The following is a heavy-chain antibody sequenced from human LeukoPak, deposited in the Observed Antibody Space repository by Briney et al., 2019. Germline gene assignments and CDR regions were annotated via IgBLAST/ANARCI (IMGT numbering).Heavy chain of an antibody. Sequence: GGSLRLSCAASGFTFSRYSMTWVRQAPGKGLEWVSSISSSSSYIYYADSVKGRFTISRDNAKNSLYLQMNSLRAEDTAVYYCARDLLPRNAGLGIFFDYWGQGTLVTVSS. CDR1: GFTFSRYS. CDR2: ISSSSSYI. V-gene: IGHV3-21*01. CDR3: ARDLLPRNAGLGIFFDY. J-gene: IGHJ4*02. D-gene: IGHD7-27*01.